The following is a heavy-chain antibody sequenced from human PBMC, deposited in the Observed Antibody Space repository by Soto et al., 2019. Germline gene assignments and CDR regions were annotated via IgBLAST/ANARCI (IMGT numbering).Heavy chain of an antibody. D-gene: IGHD3-10*01. Sequence: ASVKVSCKASGYTFTSYGINWVRQAPGQGLEWMGWISAYNGNTNYAQNLQDRVTMTTDTSTSTVDMELRSLRSDDTAVYYCARDPFPTYYYGSGSYWYFASWGPGTLVTVSS. CDR1: GYTFTSYG. V-gene: IGHV1-18*01. CDR3: ARDPFPTYYYGSGSYWYFAS. CDR2: ISAYNGNT. J-gene: IGHJ4*02.